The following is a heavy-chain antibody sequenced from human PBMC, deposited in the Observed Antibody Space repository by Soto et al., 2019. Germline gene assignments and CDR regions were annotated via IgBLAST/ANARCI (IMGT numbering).Heavy chain of an antibody. CDR1: GGSISSGGYS. D-gene: IGHD1-26*01. J-gene: IGHJ5*02. V-gene: IGHV4-30-2*03. Sequence: SETLSLTCAVSGGSISSGGYSWSRIRQPPGKGLEWIGYIYHSGSTYYNPSLKSRVTISVDTSKNHFSLKLSSVTAADTAVYYCATQEVGGSYVYTFDPWGQGTLVTVSS. CDR2: IYHSGST. CDR3: ATQEVGGSYVYTFDP.